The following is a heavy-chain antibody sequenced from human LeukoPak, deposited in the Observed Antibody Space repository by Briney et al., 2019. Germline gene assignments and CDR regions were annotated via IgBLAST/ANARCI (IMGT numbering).Heavy chain of an antibody. D-gene: IGHD4-17*01. Sequence: ASVKVSCKASGYAFTGYYIHWVRQAPGQGLEWMGWINPNSDGTNYAQKFQGRVTMTRDTSISTAYMELSRLRSDDTAVYYCARGLGTTVTTRGWFDPWGQGTLVTVSS. CDR1: GYAFTGYY. CDR2: INPNSDGT. J-gene: IGHJ5*02. CDR3: ARGLGTTVTTRGWFDP. V-gene: IGHV1-2*02.